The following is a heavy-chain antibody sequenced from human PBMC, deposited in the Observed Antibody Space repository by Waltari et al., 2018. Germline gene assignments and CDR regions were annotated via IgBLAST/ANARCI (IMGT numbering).Heavy chain of an antibody. CDR2: ISSSSSYI. V-gene: IGHV3-21*01. Sequence: EVQLVESGGGLVKPGGSLRLSWAASGFTFSSYSINWVRTAPGKGLEWVSSISSSSSYIYYADSVKGRFTISRDNAKNSLYLQMNSLRAEDTAVYYCATLASGWYEDAFDIWGQGTMVTVSS. CDR3: ATLASGWYEDAFDI. D-gene: IGHD6-19*01. J-gene: IGHJ3*02. CDR1: GFTFSSYS.